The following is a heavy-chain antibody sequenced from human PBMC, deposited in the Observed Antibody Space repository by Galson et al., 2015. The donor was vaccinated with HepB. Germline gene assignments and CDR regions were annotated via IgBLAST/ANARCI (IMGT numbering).Heavy chain of an antibody. CDR2: IYSSGST. V-gene: IGHV4-59*01. D-gene: IGHD5-12*01. J-gene: IGHJ3*02. CDR3: ARFSGYDGAFDI. Sequence: ETLSLTCTVSGGSISSYYWSWIRQPPGKGLEWIGYIYSSGSTNYNPSLKSRVTISVDTSKSQFSLKLNSVAAADTAVYYCARFSGYDGAFDIWGQGTMVSVSS. CDR1: GGSISSYY.